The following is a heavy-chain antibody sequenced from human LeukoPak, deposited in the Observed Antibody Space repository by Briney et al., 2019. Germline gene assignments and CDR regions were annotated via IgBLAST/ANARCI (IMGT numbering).Heavy chain of an antibody. D-gene: IGHD2-2*01. Sequence: GGSLRLSCAASGLTFSSYAMHWVRQAPGKGLVWVSRINSDGSSTSYADSVKGRFTISRDNAKNTLYLQMNSLRAEDTAVYYCARRVVVPAAPYYFDYWGQGTLVTVSS. V-gene: IGHV3-74*01. J-gene: IGHJ4*02. CDR2: INSDGSST. CDR1: GLTFSSYA. CDR3: ARRVVVPAAPYYFDY.